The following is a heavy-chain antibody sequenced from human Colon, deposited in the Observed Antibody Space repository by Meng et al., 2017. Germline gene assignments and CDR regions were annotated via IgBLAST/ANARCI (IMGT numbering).Heavy chain of an antibody. V-gene: IGHV3-74*01. CDR1: GFTFSNYW. CDR3: ARAMTTTILNWLDP. D-gene: IGHD5-24*01. CDR2: INSDGSRT. Sequence: GGSLRLSCAASGFTFSNYWMHWVRQVPGQGLVYVSRINSDGSRTDYADAVKGRFTISRDNADNTLYLQMNSLRADDTGVYYCARAMTTTILNWLDPWGQGTLVTVSS. J-gene: IGHJ5*02.